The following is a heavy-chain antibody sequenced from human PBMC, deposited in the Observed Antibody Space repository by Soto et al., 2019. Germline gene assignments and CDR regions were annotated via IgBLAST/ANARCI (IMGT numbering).Heavy chain of an antibody. CDR3: ARGPIVVVTAMGYCQH. CDR2: INPSGST. V-gene: IGHV4-34*01. D-gene: IGHD2-21*02. Sequence: QVQLQQWGAGLLKPSETLSLTCAVYGGSFSGYYWSWIRQPPGKGLEWIGEINPSGSTNYNPSLNSRVTISVDTSKNQFSLKLSSVTAADTAVYYCARGPIVVVTAMGYCQHWGQGTLVTVSS. CDR1: GGSFSGYY. J-gene: IGHJ1*01.